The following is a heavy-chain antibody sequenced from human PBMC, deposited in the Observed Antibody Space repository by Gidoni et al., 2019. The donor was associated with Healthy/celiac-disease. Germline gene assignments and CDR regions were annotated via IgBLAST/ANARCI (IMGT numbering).Heavy chain of an antibody. Sequence: QLQLQESGPGLVKPSETLSLTCTVPGGSISSSSYYWGWIRQPPGNGLEWIGSIEYSGSTYYNPSLKSRVTISVDTTKNQFSLKLSSVTAADTAVYYCATTPSYAYCGGDCSSAFDIWGQGTMVTVSS. CDR3: ATTPSYAYCGGDCSSAFDI. J-gene: IGHJ3*02. CDR1: GGSISSSSYY. V-gene: IGHV4-39*01. D-gene: IGHD2-21*01. CDR2: IEYSGST.